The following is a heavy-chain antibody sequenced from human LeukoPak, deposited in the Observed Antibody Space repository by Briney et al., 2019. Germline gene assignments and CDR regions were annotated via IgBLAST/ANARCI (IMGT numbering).Heavy chain of an antibody. CDR1: GGSISSSSYY. Sequence: SETLSLTCTVSGGSISSSSYYWGWIRRPPGKGLEWIGSIYYSGSTYYNPSLKSRVTISVDTSKNQFSLKLSSVTAADTAVYYCARRCSGGSCRDAFDIWGQGAMVTVSS. CDR3: ARRCSGGSCRDAFDI. J-gene: IGHJ3*02. D-gene: IGHD2-15*01. V-gene: IGHV4-39*07. CDR2: IYYSGST.